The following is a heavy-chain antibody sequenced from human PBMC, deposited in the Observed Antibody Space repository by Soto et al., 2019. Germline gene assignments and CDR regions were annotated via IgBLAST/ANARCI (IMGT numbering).Heavy chain of an antibody. J-gene: IGHJ6*03. CDR3: ARVYKEWLVQGYYYYYYMDV. V-gene: IGHV4-59*01. CDR2: IYYSGST. Sequence: LSLTCTVSGGSISSYYGSWIRQPPGKGLEWIGYIYYSGSTNYNPSLKSRVTISVDTSKNQFSLKLSSVTAADTAVYYCARVYKEWLVQGYYYYYYMDVWGKGTTVTVSS. D-gene: IGHD6-19*01. CDR1: GGSISSYY.